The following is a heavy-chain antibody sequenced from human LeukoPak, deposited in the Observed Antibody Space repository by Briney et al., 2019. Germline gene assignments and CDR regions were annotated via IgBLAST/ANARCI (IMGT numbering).Heavy chain of an antibody. Sequence: PSETLSLTCAVYGGSFSGHYWSWIRQPPGKGLEWIGEINHSGSTNYNPSLKSRVTISVDTSKNQFSLKLSSVTAADTAVYYCARGVTAAAGYNWFDPWGQGTLVTVSS. CDR1: GGSFSGHY. J-gene: IGHJ5*02. V-gene: IGHV4-34*01. CDR2: INHSGST. CDR3: ARGVTAAAGYNWFDP. D-gene: IGHD6-13*01.